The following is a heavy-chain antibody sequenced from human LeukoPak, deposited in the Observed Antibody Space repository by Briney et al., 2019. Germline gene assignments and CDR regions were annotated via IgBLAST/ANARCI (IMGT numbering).Heavy chain of an antibody. CDR2: IYSGGST. CDR3: ARVIEARHFDY. V-gene: IGHV3-66*01. J-gene: IGHJ4*02. CDR1: GFSVSSSY. Sequence: PGGSLRLSCAASGFSVSSSYMSWVRQAPGKGLEWVSLIYSGGSTYYADSVNGRFTNSRDNSKNTMILQMNSLRDEDSAVYYCARVIEARHFDYWGQGTLVTVSS. D-gene: IGHD6-6*01.